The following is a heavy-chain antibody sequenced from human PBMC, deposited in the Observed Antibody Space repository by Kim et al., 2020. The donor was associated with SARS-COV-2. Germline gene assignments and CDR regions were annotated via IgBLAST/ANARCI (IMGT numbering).Heavy chain of an antibody. CDR2: IKSKVHGGTS. V-gene: IGHV3-15*01. J-gene: IGHJ1*01. CDR3: TTEGYIYGHHGADN. CDR1: GFTFRNAW. Sequence: GGSLRLSCAASGFTFRNAWMSRVRQAPGKGLEWVGRIKSKVHGGTSVYAAPVTGRFTISRDDSKNTLFLYLNRLKTDDTAKYSRTTEGYIYGHHGADNWG. D-gene: IGHD5-18*01.